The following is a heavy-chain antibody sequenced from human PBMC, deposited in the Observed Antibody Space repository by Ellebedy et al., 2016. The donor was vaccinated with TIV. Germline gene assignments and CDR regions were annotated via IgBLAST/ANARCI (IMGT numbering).Heavy chain of an antibody. CDR1: GFTFSDYW. J-gene: IGHJ4*02. Sequence: GESLKISCAASGFTFSDYWMSWVRQAPGKGLEWVSAISGSGGSTYYADSVKGRFTISRDNSKNTLYLQMNSLRAEDTAVYYCAKGGALAVAGTSDYWGQGTLVTVSS. D-gene: IGHD6-19*01. CDR2: ISGSGGST. V-gene: IGHV3-23*01. CDR3: AKGGALAVAGTSDY.